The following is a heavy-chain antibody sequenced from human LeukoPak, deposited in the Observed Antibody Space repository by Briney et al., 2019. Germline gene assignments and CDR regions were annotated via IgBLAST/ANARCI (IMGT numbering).Heavy chain of an antibody. CDR2: INPNSGGT. CDR1: GYTFTGYY. V-gene: IGHV1-2*02. D-gene: IGHD3-10*01. Sequence: GASVKVSCKASGYTFTGYYMHRVRQAPGQGLEWMGWINPNSGGTNYAQKFQGRVTMTRDTSISTAYMELSRLRSDDTAVYYCARENPLSFMVRGVILWFDPWGQGTLVTVSS. J-gene: IGHJ5*02. CDR3: ARENPLSFMVRGVILWFDP.